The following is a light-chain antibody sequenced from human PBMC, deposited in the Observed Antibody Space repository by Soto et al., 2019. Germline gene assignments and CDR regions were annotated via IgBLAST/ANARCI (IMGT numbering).Light chain of an antibody. J-gene: IGKJ2*01. Sequence: DIVLTHSPGTLSLSPGERATLSCRASQSVSTTYLGWYQQKPGQAPRLLVYGTSRRATGIPDRFSGSGSGTDFTLTISSLEPEDFAVYYCQHYGSSTPLYTFGQGTKLEIK. CDR2: GTS. CDR1: QSVSTTY. V-gene: IGKV3-20*01. CDR3: QHYGSSTPLYT.